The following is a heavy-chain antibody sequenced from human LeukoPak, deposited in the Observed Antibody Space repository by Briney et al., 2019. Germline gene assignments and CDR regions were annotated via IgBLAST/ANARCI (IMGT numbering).Heavy chain of an antibody. Sequence: PGGSLRLSCAASGFTFSSYAMHWVRQAPGKGLEWVAVISYDGSNKYYADSVKGRFTISRDNSKNTLHLQMNSLRAEDTAVYYCARDCLATGTTWYYYYMDVWGKGTTVTVSS. V-gene: IGHV3-30*04. CDR2: ISYDGSNK. CDR1: GFTFSSYA. CDR3: ARDCLATGTTWYYYYMDV. D-gene: IGHD1-1*01. J-gene: IGHJ6*03.